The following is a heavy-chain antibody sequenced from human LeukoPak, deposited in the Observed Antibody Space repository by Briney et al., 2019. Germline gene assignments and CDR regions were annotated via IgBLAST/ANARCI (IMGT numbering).Heavy chain of an antibody. CDR3: ARDSGMGFDY. V-gene: IGHV3-7*01. J-gene: IGHJ4*02. CDR2: IKKEGRDK. D-gene: IGHD1-14*01. Sequence: GGSLRLSCAASGFTFSSYWMTWVRQAPGKGLEWVANIKKEGRDKYYVDFVKGRFTISKDNAKNSVYLQMNSLRADDTAVYYCARDSGMGFDYWGQGTLVTVSS. CDR1: GFTFSSYW.